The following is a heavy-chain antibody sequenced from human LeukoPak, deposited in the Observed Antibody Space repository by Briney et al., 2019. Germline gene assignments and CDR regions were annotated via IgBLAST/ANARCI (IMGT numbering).Heavy chain of an antibody. Sequence: GGSLRLSCAASGFTFSSYWMHWVRQTPGKGLIYISRINNDGSSANYADSVRGRFTISRDNAKNTLYLQMNSLRAEDTAVYYCAKTQRGYSGYDAVDYWGQGTLVTVSS. D-gene: IGHD5-12*01. CDR1: GFTFSSYW. CDR2: INNDGSSA. CDR3: AKTQRGYSGYDAVDY. J-gene: IGHJ4*02. V-gene: IGHV3-74*01.